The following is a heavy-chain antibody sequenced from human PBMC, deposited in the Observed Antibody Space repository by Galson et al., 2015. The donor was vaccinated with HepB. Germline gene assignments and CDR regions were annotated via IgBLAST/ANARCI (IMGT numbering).Heavy chain of an antibody. CDR2: INAGNGNT. V-gene: IGHV1-3*01. D-gene: IGHD3-22*01. CDR1: GYTFTSYA. J-gene: IGHJ4*02. CDR3: ARKRYYDSSGGYRVYFDF. Sequence: SVKVSCKASGYTFTSYAMHWVRQAPGQRLEWMGWINAGNGNTKYSQKFQGRVTITRDTSASTAYMELSSLRSEDTAVYYCARKRYYDSSGGYRVYFDFWGQGTLGTVSS.